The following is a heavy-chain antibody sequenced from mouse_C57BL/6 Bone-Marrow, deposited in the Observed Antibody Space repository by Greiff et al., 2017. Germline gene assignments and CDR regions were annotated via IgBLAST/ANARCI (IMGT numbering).Heavy chain of an antibody. CDR1: GYTFTSYW. D-gene: IGHD2-3*01. J-gene: IGHJ3*01. CDR2: IDPSDSYT. CDR3: ARGGYLAWFAY. V-gene: IGHV1-69*01. Sequence: QVQLQQPGAELVMPGASVKLSCKASGYTFTSYWMHWVKQRPGQGLEWIGEIDPSDSYTNYNQKFKGKSTLTVDKSASTAYMQLSSLTSDDSAVYYCARGGYLAWFAYWGQGTLVTVSA.